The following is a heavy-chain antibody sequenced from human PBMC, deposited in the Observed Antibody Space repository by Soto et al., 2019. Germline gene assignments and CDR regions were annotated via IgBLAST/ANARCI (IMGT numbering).Heavy chain of an antibody. J-gene: IGHJ3*02. CDR1: GFTFSDFG. CDR2: IWYHGGNE. D-gene: IGHD2-8*01. Sequence: QVQLVESGGGVVQPGRSLRLSCAVSGFTFSDFGMHWVRQAPGKGLEWVALIWYHGGNEEYADSVKGRFSISRDNSKNTMYLQMDSLRAEDTAVYYCARRGCVKGVCYNSYDMWGQGTMVTVSS. V-gene: IGHV3-33*03. CDR3: ARRGCVKGVCYNSYDM.